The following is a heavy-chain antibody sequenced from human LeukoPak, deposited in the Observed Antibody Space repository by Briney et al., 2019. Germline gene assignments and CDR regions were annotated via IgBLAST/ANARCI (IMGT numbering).Heavy chain of an antibody. V-gene: IGHV1-2*06. D-gene: IGHD3-10*01. CDR3: AREVRSWFGELFMDYFDY. CDR1: GYTFTGYY. Sequence: ASVKVSCKASGYTFTGYYMHWVRQAPGQGLEWVGRINPNSGGTNYAQKFQGRVTMTRDKSTSTAYMELSRLRSDDTAVYYCAREVRSWFGELFMDYFDYWGQGTLVTVSS. J-gene: IGHJ4*02. CDR2: INPNSGGT.